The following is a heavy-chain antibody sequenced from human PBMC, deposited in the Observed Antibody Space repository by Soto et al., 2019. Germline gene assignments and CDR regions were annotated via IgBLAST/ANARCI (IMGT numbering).Heavy chain of an antibody. V-gene: IGHV4-59*01. CDR2: IYYSGST. D-gene: IGHD5-12*01. J-gene: IGHJ4*02. CDR3: ARVQVVATIIGAFDY. Sequence: PSETLSLTCTVSGGSISSYYWSWIRQPPGKGLEWIGYIYYSGSTNYNPSLKSRVTISVDTSKNQFSLKLSSVTAADTAVYYCARVQVVATIIGAFDYWGQGTLVTVSS. CDR1: GGSISSYY.